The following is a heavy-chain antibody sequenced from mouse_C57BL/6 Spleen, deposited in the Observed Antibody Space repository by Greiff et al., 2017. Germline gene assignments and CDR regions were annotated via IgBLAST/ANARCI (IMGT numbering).Heavy chain of an antibody. J-gene: IGHJ2*01. CDR2: ISSGSSTI. Sequence: DVTLVESGGGLVKPGGSLKLSCAASGFTFSNYGMHWVRQAPEKGLEWVAYISSGSSTIYYADTVKGRFTISRDNAKNTLYLQMTSLRSEDTAMYYCARVYYGSSWDYFDYWGQGTTLTVSS. D-gene: IGHD1-1*01. V-gene: IGHV5-17*01. CDR1: GFTFSNYG. CDR3: ARVYYGSSWDYFDY.